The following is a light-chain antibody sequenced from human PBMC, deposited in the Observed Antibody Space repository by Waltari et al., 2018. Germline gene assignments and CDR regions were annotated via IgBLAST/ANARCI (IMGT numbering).Light chain of an antibody. Sequence: DIQMAQSPSSLSASVGDRVTITCQASQGITNILAWYQQKPGKVPKLLIYKASTLQSGVPSMFSGSGSGTDFTLTIISLQPEDFSTYYCQHGYSIPWTFCQGTKVEIK. CDR2: KAS. CDR3: QHGYSIPWT. V-gene: IGKV1-NL1*01. J-gene: IGKJ1*01. CDR1: QGITNI.